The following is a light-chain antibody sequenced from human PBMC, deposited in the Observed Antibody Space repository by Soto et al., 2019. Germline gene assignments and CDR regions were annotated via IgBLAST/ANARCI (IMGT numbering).Light chain of an antibody. Sequence: IVLTQSPDTLSLSPGERATLSCSASQSVSSNYLAWYQQKLGQAPRLLIYDASRRATGIPDRFSGSGSGTDFTLTISRLEPEDFVVYYCQQYGRSPTFGQGIKVDIK. V-gene: IGKV3-20*01. CDR3: QQYGRSPT. CDR1: QSVSSNY. J-gene: IGKJ1*01. CDR2: DAS.